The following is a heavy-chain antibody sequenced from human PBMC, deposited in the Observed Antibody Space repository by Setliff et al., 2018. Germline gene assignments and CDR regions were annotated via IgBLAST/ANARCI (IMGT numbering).Heavy chain of an antibody. Sequence: SETLSLTCAAYGGTFTYYYWTWIRQSPGKGLEWIGEINHSGSANYSPSLKSRVTISIDTSKNQFSLKLSSVTAADTAVYYCARGFLRYDSGTYYTYWGQGTLVTVSS. J-gene: IGHJ4*02. CDR2: INHSGSA. V-gene: IGHV4-34*01. D-gene: IGHD3-10*01. CDR1: GGTFTYYY. CDR3: ARGFLRYDSGTYYTY.